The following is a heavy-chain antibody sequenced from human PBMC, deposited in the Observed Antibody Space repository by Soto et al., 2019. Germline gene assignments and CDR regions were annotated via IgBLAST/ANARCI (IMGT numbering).Heavy chain of an antibody. CDR1: GFSLSTSGVG. CDR3: AHRVPTEYYYDSSGSNYFDY. D-gene: IGHD3-22*01. CDR2: IYWDDDK. Sequence: QITLKESGPTLVKPTQTLTLTCTFSGFSLSTSGVGVGWIRQPPGKALEWLALIYWDDDKRYSPSLKSRLTITKDTPKNQVVLTMTNMDPVDTATYYCAHRVPTEYYYDSSGSNYFDYWGQGTLVTVSS. V-gene: IGHV2-5*02. J-gene: IGHJ4*02.